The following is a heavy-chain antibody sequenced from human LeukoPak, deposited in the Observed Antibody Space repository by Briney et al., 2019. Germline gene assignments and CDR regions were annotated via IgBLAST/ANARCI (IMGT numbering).Heavy chain of an antibody. J-gene: IGHJ3*02. V-gene: IGHV3-33*06. CDR3: AKDGVNGITIFGVVIINPPGEDSDAFDI. Sequence: PGGSLRLSCAASGFTFSSYGMHWVRQAPGKGLEWVAVIWYDGSNKYYADSVKGRFTISRDNSKNTLYLQMNSLRAEDTAVYYCAKDGVNGITIFGVVIINPPGEDSDAFDIWGQGTMVTVSS. D-gene: IGHD3-3*01. CDR2: IWYDGSNK. CDR1: GFTFSSYG.